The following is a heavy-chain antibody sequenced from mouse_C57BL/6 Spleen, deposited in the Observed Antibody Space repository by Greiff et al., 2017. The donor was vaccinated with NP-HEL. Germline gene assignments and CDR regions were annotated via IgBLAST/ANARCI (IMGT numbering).Heavy chain of an antibody. CDR1: GYTFTSYW. J-gene: IGHJ1*03. Sequence: QVQLQQPGAELVMPGASVKLSCKASGYTFTSYWMHWVKQRPGQGLEWIGELDPSDSYTNYNQKFKGKSTLTVDKSSSTAYMQLSSLTSEDSAVYYCARKRIYYDYGYFDVWGTGTTVTVSS. CDR2: LDPSDSYT. D-gene: IGHD2-4*01. CDR3: ARKRIYYDYGYFDV. V-gene: IGHV1-69*01.